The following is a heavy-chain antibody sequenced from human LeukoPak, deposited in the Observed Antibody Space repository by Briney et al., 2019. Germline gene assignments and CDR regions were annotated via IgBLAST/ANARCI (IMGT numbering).Heavy chain of an antibody. CDR2: ISTYNGNT. Sequence: GASVKVSCKASGYTFTNYHITWVRQAPGQGLEWMGWISTYNGNTNYAQNLQGRVTMTTDTSTSTAYMELRSLRSDDTAVYYCARANSPLSIAAAGVDYWGQGTLVTVSS. CDR3: ARANSPLSIAAAGVDY. J-gene: IGHJ4*02. D-gene: IGHD6-13*01. V-gene: IGHV1-18*01. CDR1: GYTFTNYH.